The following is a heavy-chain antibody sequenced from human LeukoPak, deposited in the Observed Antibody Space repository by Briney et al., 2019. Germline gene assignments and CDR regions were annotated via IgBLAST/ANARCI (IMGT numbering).Heavy chain of an antibody. CDR3: ARDLHDYYDSSGFDY. CDR2: IYYSGST. Sequence: SETLSLTCTVSGYSITSGYYWGWIRQPPGKGLEWIGYIYYSGSTNYNPSLKSRVTISVDTSKNQFSLKLSSVTAADTAVYYCARDLHDYYDSSGFDYWGQGTLVTVSS. J-gene: IGHJ4*02. V-gene: IGHV4-61*01. D-gene: IGHD3-22*01. CDR1: GYSITSGYY.